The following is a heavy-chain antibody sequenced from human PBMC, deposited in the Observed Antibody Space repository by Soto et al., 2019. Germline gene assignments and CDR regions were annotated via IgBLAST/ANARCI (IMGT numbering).Heavy chain of an antibody. Sequence: QVQLQESGPGLVKPSQTLSLTCTVSGGSISTVDYWWSWIRQSPDMGLEWIGHIYDGGRTYNNPSLVSRVTLSVDTSKRQVSLTLSSVSAAATAVYYCARGPSGDKVDSWGQGTLVTVSS. J-gene: IGHJ4*02. CDR2: IYDGGRT. CDR3: ARGPSGDKVDS. V-gene: IGHV4-30-4*01. CDR1: GGSISTVDYW. D-gene: IGHD7-27*01.